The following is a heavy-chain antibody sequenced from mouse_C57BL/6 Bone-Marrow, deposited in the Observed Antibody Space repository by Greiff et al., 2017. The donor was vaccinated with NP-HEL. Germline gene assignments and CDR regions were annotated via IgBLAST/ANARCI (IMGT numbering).Heavy chain of an antibody. CDR3: ATDGPYYFDY. V-gene: IGHV5-17*01. CDR1: GFTFSDYG. Sequence: EVQVVESGGGLVKPGGSLKLSCAASGFTFSDYGMHWVRQAPEKGLEWVAYISSGSSTIYYADTVKGRFTISRDNATNTLFLQMTSLRSEDTAMYYCATDGPYYFDYWGQGTTLTVSS. J-gene: IGHJ2*01. D-gene: IGHD2-3*01. CDR2: ISSGSSTI.